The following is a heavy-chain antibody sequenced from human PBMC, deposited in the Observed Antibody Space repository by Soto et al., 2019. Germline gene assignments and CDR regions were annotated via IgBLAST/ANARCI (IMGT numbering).Heavy chain of an antibody. CDR2: ISAYNGNT. V-gene: IGHV1-18*01. CDR3: ARGSAPELGELFSHDAFDI. J-gene: IGHJ3*02. D-gene: IGHD3-16*01. CDR1: GYTFTSYG. Sequence: ASVKVSCKASGYTFTSYGISWVRQAPGQGLEWMGWISAYNGNTNYAQKLQGRVTMTTDTSTSTAYMELRSLRSDDTAVYYCARGSAPELGELFSHDAFDIWGQGTMVTVSS.